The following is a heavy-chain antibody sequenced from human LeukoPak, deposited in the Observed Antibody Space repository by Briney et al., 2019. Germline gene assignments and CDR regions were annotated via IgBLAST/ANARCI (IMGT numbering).Heavy chain of an antibody. V-gene: IGHV3-23*01. CDR2: ISGSGGST. J-gene: IGHJ2*01. Sequence: GGSLRLSCAASGFTFSSYAMSWVRQAPGKGLEWVSAISGSGGSTYYADSVKGRFTISRDNSKNTLYLQMNSLRAEDTAVYYCARQISQLLGFDLWGRGTLVTVSS. CDR1: GFTFSSYA. CDR3: ARQISQLLGFDL. D-gene: IGHD2-2*01.